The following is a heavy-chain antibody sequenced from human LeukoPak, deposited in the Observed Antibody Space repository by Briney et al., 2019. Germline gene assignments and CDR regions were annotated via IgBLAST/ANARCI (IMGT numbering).Heavy chain of an antibody. J-gene: IGHJ4*02. V-gene: IGHV3-23*01. CDR2: ISTSGANT. CDR1: GFNFSSYA. CDR3: ATTKEARRYFDY. Sequence: GGSLRLSCAGSGFNFSSYALSWVRQAPGKGLEWVSAISTSGANTYYADSVRGRFTISRDNSKNTLYLQMNTLRAEDTAVYYCATTKEARRYFDYWGQGTLVTVSS. D-gene: IGHD1-1*01.